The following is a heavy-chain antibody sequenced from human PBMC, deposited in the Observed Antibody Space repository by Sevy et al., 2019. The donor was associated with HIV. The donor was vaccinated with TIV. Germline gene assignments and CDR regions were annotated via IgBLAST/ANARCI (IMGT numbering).Heavy chain of an antibody. CDR3: ASGLAYWYFDL. CDR1: GFTFSRYG. J-gene: IGHJ2*01. CDR2: IRYDGSNK. V-gene: IGHV3-30*02. Sequence: GGSLRLSCAVSGFTFSRYGMHWVRQSPGKGLEWVAFIRYDGSNKYFADSVKGRFTISRDNSDNTVFLQMNSLRAEDSAVYYCASGLAYWYFDLWGRGTLVTVSS. D-gene: IGHD2-15*01.